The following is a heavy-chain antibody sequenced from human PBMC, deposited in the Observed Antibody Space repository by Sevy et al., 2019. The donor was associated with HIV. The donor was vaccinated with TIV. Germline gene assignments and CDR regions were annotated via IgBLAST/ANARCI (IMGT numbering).Heavy chain of an antibody. CDR3: ASPFLYSSSPEADY. V-gene: IGHV7-4-1*02. Sequence: ASVKVSCKASGYDITNYAINWVRQAPGQGLEWMGWINTNTGQPTYAQAFKGRFVFSLDTSVSTAYLQISSLKAEDTVMYYCASPFLYSSSPEADYWGQGTLVTVSS. D-gene: IGHD5-18*01. J-gene: IGHJ4*02. CDR2: INTNTGQP. CDR1: GYDITNYA.